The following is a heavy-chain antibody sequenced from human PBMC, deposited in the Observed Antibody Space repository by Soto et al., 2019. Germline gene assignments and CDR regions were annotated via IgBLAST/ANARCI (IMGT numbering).Heavy chain of an antibody. CDR1: GFTFSSYG. J-gene: IGHJ6*02. Sequence: GGSLRLSCAASGFTFSSYGMHWFRQAPGKGLEWVAVISYDGSNKYYADSVKGRFTISRDNSKNTLYLQMNSLRAEDTAVYYCAKDVAFDDYYGMDVWGQGTTVTVSS. CDR2: ISYDGSNK. CDR3: AKDVAFDDYYGMDV. D-gene: IGHD3-9*01. V-gene: IGHV3-30*18.